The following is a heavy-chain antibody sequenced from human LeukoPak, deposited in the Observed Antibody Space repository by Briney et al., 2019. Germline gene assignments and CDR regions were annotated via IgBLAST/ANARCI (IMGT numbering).Heavy chain of an antibody. D-gene: IGHD6-13*01. CDR3: ARARYSSSWYGINWFDP. CDR2: ISSSGSTI. Sequence: GGSLRLSCAASGFTFSDYYMSWIRQAPGKGLEWVSYISSSGSTIYYADSVKGRFTISRDNAKNSLYLQMNSLRAEDTAVYYCARARYSSSWYGINWFDPWGQGTLVTVSS. CDR1: GFTFSDYY. V-gene: IGHV3-11*04. J-gene: IGHJ5*02.